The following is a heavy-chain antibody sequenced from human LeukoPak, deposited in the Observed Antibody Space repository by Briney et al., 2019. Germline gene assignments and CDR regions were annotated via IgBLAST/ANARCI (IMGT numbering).Heavy chain of an antibody. V-gene: IGHV3-11*04. CDR3: VRDEMRSGAFDI. Sequence: PGGSLRLSCAASGFTVSSNYMSWVRQAPGKGLEWVSYISSSGSITYYADSVKGRFTISRDNAKNSLYLQMNSLRAEDTAIYYCVRDEMRSGAFDIWGQGTMVTVSS. J-gene: IGHJ3*02. CDR1: GFTVSSNY. CDR2: ISSSGSIT. D-gene: IGHD3-10*01.